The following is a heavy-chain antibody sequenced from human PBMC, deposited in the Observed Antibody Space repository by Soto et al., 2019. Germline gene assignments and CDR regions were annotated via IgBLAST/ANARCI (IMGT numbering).Heavy chain of an antibody. CDR1: GYTFTTSG. V-gene: IGHV1-2*04. CDR2: ISPNSGGT. CDR3: AREQGAAYPYYYGMDV. J-gene: IGHJ6*02. Sequence: GSSVTVSCKASGYTFTTSGITWVRRAPGQGLEWMGWISPNSGGTNYAQKFQGWVTMTRDTSISTAYMELSRLRSDDTAVYYCAREQGAAYPYYYGMDVWGQGTTVTVS. D-gene: IGHD3-16*01.